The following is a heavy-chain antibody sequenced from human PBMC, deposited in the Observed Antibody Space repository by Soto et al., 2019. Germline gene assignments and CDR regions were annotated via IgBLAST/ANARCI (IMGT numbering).Heavy chain of an antibody. Sequence: QVQLQESGPGLVKPSQTLSLTCAVSGDSISTVHYYWSWIRQPPGKGLEWIGYIYYGGSTYYNPSLRSQVTISADTSKNHFTLKLSSVTAANTALYYCPRGYYYESSGSPPGEWGQGTLVTVSS. J-gene: IGHJ4*02. CDR2: IYYGGST. CDR1: GDSISTVHYY. CDR3: PRGYYYESSGSPPGE. D-gene: IGHD3-22*01. V-gene: IGHV4-30-4*01.